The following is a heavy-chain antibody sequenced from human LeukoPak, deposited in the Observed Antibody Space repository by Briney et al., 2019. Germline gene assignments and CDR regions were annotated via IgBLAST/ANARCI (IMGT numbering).Heavy chain of an antibody. V-gene: IGHV3-7*01. CDR2: IKQDGSER. CDR1: GFIFSSYW. CDR3: ARDRLDYYDSSGSLGY. J-gene: IGHJ4*02. D-gene: IGHD3-22*01. Sequence: GGSLRLSCAASGFIFSSYWMSWVRQAPGKGLEWVANIKQDGSERYYVDSVKGRFTISRDNAKNSLYLQMNSLRAEDTAVYYCARDRLDYYDSSGSLGYWGQGTLVTVSS.